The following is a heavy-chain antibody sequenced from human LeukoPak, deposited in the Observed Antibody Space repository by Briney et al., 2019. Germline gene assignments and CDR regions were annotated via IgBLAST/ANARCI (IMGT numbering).Heavy chain of an antibody. CDR2: ISSSSSYI. Sequence: GGSLRLSCAASGFTFSSYSMNWVRQAPGKGLEWVSSISSSSSYIYYADSVKGRFTISRDNAKNSLYLQMNSLRAEDTAVYCCARDSPAAIDYWGQGTLVTVSS. CDR3: ARDSPAAIDY. CDR1: GFTFSSYS. V-gene: IGHV3-21*01. J-gene: IGHJ4*02. D-gene: IGHD6-13*01.